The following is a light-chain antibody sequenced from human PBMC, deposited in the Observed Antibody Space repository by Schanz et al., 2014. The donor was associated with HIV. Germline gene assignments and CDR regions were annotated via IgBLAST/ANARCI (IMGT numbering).Light chain of an antibody. V-gene: IGKV3-15*01. CDR3: QQYNNWPPWT. CDR1: QSVKSN. Sequence: EIVLTQSPGTLSLSPGERGTLSCRASQSVKSNFIGWYQQKPGQAPRLLIFGASNRATGIPARFSGSGSGREFTLTISSLQSEDFAVYYCQQYNNWPPWTFGQGTKVEIK. CDR2: GAS. J-gene: IGKJ1*01.